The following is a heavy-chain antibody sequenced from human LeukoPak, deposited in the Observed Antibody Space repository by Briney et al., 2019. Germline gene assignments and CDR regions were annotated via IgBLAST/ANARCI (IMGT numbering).Heavy chain of an antibody. D-gene: IGHD6-19*01. CDR1: GFTFSSYG. Sequence: GRSLRLSCGASGFTFSSYGMHWVRQAPGKGLEWVAVIWYDGSNKYYADSVKGRFTISRDNSKNTLYLQMNSLRAEDTAVYYCARDHSRGWYSDYFDYWGQGTLVTVSS. CDR3: ARDHSRGWYSDYFDY. J-gene: IGHJ4*02. CDR2: IWYDGSNK. V-gene: IGHV3-33*01.